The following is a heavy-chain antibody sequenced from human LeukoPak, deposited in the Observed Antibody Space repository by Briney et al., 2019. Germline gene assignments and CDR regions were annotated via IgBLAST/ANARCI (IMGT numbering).Heavy chain of an antibody. D-gene: IGHD5-18*01. J-gene: IGHJ6*02. CDR3: ARESSYVTDPDYYYGMDV. Sequence: PSETLSLTCTVSGDSINNHYWSWIRQPPGKGLEWIGYIYHTGSTNYNPSLKSRVTMSIDTSKSQFSLRLSSVTAADTAVYFCARESSYVTDPDYYYGMDVWGQGATVTVSS. V-gene: IGHV4-59*11. CDR1: GDSINNHY. CDR2: IYHTGST.